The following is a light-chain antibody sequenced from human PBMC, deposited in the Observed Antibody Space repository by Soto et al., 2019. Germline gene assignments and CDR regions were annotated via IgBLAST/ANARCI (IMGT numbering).Light chain of an antibody. CDR2: HAS. CDR1: QSISRW. V-gene: IGKV1-5*01. Sequence: DIQMTQSPSTLSASVGNRVTISCRASQSISRWLAWYQQKPGKAPTLLIYHASTLESGVPSRFSGSGSGTEFTLSITSLQPDDFATYYCQQCFWHWTFGQGTKVDIK. CDR3: QQCFWHWT. J-gene: IGKJ1*01.